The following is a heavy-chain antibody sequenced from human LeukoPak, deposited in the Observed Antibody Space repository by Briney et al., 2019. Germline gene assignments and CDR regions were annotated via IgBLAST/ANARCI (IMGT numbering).Heavy chain of an antibody. CDR1: GLTFVDYG. CDR2: INYNGAIT. D-gene: IGHD3-3*02. Sequence: PGGSLRLSCATSGLTFVDYGLSWVRRAPGKGLEWLCAINYNGAITGYADSVKGRFTISRDNAKNSLYLRMDSLRAEDTALYYCARDRLGPSFSVSHFDFWGQGTLVTVSS. V-gene: IGHV3-20*04. CDR3: ARDRLGPSFSVSHFDF. J-gene: IGHJ4*02.